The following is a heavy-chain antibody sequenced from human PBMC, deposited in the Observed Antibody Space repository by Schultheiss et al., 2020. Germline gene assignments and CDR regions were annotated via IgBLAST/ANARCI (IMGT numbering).Heavy chain of an antibody. J-gene: IGHJ5*02. CDR2: IIPILDIT. CDR1: GGTFSSST. D-gene: IGHD2-21*02. CDR3: ARDKGDMVTATINWFDP. Sequence: SVKVSCKASGGTFSSSTISWVRQAPGQGLVWMEGIIPILDITSYAQKFQGRVTIIADKSTSTAYMELSRLRSADTSMYYCARDKGDMVTATINWFDPWGQGTLVTVSS. V-gene: IGHV1-69*10.